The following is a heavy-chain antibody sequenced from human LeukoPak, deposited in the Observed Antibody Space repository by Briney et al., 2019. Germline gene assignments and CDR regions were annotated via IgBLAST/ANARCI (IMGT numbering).Heavy chain of an antibody. CDR3: ATDSPVMTT. D-gene: IGHD2-21*01. CDR2: TDPSGGGT. Sequence: GGSLRLSCAASGFTFSTYAVNWVRQAPGKGLEWVSATDPSGGGTYYADSVKGRFTISRDNSENTLYLQMSSLRAEDTAIYYCATDSPVMTTWGQGTLVTVSS. V-gene: IGHV3-23*01. J-gene: IGHJ4*02. CDR1: GFTFSTYA.